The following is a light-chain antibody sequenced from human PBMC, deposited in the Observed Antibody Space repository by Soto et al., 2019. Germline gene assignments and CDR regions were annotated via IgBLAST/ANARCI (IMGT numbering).Light chain of an antibody. V-gene: IGLV2-14*01. CDR2: EVS. CDR1: SSDIGGYNY. J-gene: IGLJ1*01. Sequence: QSALTQPASVSGSPGQSITISCTGTSSDIGGYNYVSWYQQHPGKAPKLMIYEVSNRPSGVSNRFSGSKSDNKASLTISGLQAEDEADYYCSSYTSSSTVYVFGAGTKVTVL. CDR3: SSYTSSSTVYV.